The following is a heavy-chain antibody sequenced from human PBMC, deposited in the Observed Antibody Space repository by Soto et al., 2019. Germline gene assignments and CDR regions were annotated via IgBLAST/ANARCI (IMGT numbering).Heavy chain of an antibody. J-gene: IGHJ5*02. CDR3: ARDPGGNYYGSGSYPPAAYNWFDP. D-gene: IGHD3-10*01. Sequence: SVKVSCKASGGTFSSYATSWVRQAPGQGLEWMGGIIPIFGTANYAQKFQGRVTITADESTSTAYMELSSLRSEDTAVYYCARDPGGNYYGSGSYPPAAYNWFDPWGQGTLVTVSS. CDR2: IIPIFGTA. CDR1: GGTFSSYA. V-gene: IGHV1-69*13.